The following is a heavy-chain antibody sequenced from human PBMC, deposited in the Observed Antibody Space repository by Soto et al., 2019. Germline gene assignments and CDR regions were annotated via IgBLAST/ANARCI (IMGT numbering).Heavy chain of an antibody. Sequence: PWGSLRLSCAASGFTFSSESMIWIRQAPGKGLEWVSFISRTSNTIYYVGSVKGRFTVSRDNGKNSLYLQMNDLRDEDTAVYYCARGTYYSGDNGYYYFDSWGKGALVTVSS. CDR1: GFTFSSES. D-gene: IGHD3-3*01. CDR3: ARGTYYSGDNGYYYFDS. V-gene: IGHV3-48*02. J-gene: IGHJ4*02. CDR2: ISRTSNTI.